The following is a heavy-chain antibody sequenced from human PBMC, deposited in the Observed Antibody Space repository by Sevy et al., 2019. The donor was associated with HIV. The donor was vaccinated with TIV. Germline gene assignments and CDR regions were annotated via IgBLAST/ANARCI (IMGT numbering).Heavy chain of an antibody. CDR3: AKDINRGCDGVNCYSYYYYFYGLDV. CDR2: ISWNSRNI. Sequence: GGSLRLSCAASGFPFNDHAMHWVRQVPGKGLEWVSGISWNSRNIGYADSVKGRFTISRDNARHFVYLEMNSLRLEDTVFYFCAKDINRGCDGVNCYSYYYYFYGLDVWGQGTTVTVSS. V-gene: IGHV3-9*01. CDR1: GFPFNDHA. J-gene: IGHJ6*02. D-gene: IGHD2-21*01.